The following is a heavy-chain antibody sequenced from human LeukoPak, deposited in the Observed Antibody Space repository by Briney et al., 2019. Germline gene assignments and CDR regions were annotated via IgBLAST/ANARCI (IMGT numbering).Heavy chain of an antibody. Sequence: GGSLRLSCAASGVTLSGSAMHWVREASGERVGWVGRIRSKANSYATASAASVKGRFTISSDDSKNTAYPQMNSLKTEDTAVYYCTRAHSSGWLYYYYYYMDVWGKGTTVTVSS. V-gene: IGHV3-73*01. CDR1: GVTLSGSA. CDR2: IRSKANSYAT. J-gene: IGHJ6*03. CDR3: TRAHSSGWLYYYYYYMDV. D-gene: IGHD6-19*01.